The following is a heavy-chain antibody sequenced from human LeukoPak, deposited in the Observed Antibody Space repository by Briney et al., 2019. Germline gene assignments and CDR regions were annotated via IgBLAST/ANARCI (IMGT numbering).Heavy chain of an antibody. Sequence: QAGGSLRLSCAASGFTFRSYWRSWLRQAPGKGLEWVANIKGDGSEKYYVDSVKGRFTISRDNAKSSLYLQMNSLRAEDTAVYYCARPGYYDTSRYWHDCWGQGTLVTVSS. CDR2: IKGDGSEK. D-gene: IGHD3-22*01. CDR3: ARPGYYDTSRYWHDC. J-gene: IGHJ4*02. V-gene: IGHV3-7*01. CDR1: GFTFRSYW.